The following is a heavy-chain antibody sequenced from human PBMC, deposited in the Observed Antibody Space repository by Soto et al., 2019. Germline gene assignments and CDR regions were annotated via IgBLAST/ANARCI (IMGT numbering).Heavy chain of an antibody. CDR1: GYTFTSYG. Sequence: ASVKVSFKASGYTFTSYGISWVRQAPGQVLEWMGWISANNGNTNYAQKLQGRVTMTTDTSTSTAYMELRSLRSDDTAVYYCARAGRILTGYYSSLDVWGQGTTVTVSS. CDR2: ISANNGNT. D-gene: IGHD3-9*01. V-gene: IGHV1-18*01. J-gene: IGHJ6*02. CDR3: ARAGRILTGYYSSLDV.